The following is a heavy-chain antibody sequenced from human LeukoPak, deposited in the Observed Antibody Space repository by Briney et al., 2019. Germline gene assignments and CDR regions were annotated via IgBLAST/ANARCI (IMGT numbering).Heavy chain of an antibody. CDR3: ARHARVAVHSTQLGY. CDR1: GAPFSAYY. J-gene: IGHJ4*02. CDR2: IFHTGTT. D-gene: IGHD6-19*01. V-gene: IGHV4-34*12. Sequence: PSETLSLTCAVDGAPFSAYYWSWIRQSPGKGREWIGEIFHTGTTIYNPSLKSRDTMSVDTSKTQFSLRLSSITAADTAIYYCARHARVAVHSTQLGYWGQGGLVTVSS.